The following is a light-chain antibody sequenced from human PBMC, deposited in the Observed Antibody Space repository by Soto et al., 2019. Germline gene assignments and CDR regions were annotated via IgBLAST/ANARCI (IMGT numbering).Light chain of an antibody. Sequence: DIQMTQSPSTLSASVGDRVTITCRAGQSFGRLLSWYQEEPGKAPKLPIYDSSRLPTGVPLRFSGRGIWTEFNLPLRSLQPDDFSTYYFQQYNSYSRTFGQGTKVDIK. CDR1: QSFGRL. CDR2: DSS. J-gene: IGKJ1*01. CDR3: QQYNSYSRT. V-gene: IGKV1-5*01.